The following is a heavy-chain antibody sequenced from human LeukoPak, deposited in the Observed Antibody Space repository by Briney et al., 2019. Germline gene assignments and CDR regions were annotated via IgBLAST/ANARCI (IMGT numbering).Heavy chain of an antibody. CDR3: ARDQEGFDY. V-gene: IGHV1-46*01. CDR2: IYPRDGST. CDR1: GYTFTNNY. Sequence: AASVTVSCTASGYTFTNNYLHWVRQAPGQGLEWMGMIYPRDGSTSYARNFQGRVTVIRDTSTTTVHMELRGLRSEDTAVYYCARDQEGFDYWGQGTVVTVSS. J-gene: IGHJ4*02.